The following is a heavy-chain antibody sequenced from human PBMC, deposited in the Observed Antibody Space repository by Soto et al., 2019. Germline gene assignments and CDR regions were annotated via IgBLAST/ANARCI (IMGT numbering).Heavy chain of an antibody. CDR1: GYTFTSYG. CDR2: ISAYNGNT. J-gene: IGHJ4*02. D-gene: IGHD7-27*01. Sequence: QVQLVQSGAEVKKPGASVKVSCKASGYTFTSYGISWVRQAPGQGLEWMGWISAYNGNTKNAQKFQGRVTMTTDTAKSAANRERRSLRSDDTGVNYSARAPNHCDYWGQGTLVTVSS. V-gene: IGHV1-18*01. CDR3: ARAPNHCDY.